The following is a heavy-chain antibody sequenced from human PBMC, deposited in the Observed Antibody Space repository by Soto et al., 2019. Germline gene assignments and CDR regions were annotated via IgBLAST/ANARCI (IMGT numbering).Heavy chain of an antibody. CDR3: AKQDFWTLYNIGLDY. J-gene: IGHJ4*02. V-gene: IGHV3-53*01. CDR1: GLTVSTNY. D-gene: IGHD3-3*01. CDR2: IYSGGNA. Sequence: GGSLILSCAASGLTVSTNYMNWVRQAPGKGLEWVSVIYSGGNAYYTDSVKGRFTISRDNFKNMLYLQMNSLRAEDTAVYYCAKQDFWTLYNIGLDYWGQGTLVTVSS.